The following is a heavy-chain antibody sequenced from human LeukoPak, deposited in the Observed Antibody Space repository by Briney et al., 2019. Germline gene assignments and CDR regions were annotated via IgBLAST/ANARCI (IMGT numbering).Heavy chain of an antibody. Sequence: GGSLRLSCAASAGFTFSDYWMNWVRQAPGKGLEWVAIISQDGREKLFVDSVKGRFTISRDNAKSSLYLQINSLRAEDTAVYYCVGGIGWQPDYWGQGTLVTVSS. J-gene: IGHJ4*02. CDR2: ISQDGREK. D-gene: IGHD6-19*01. CDR1: AGFTFSDYW. V-gene: IGHV3-7*03. CDR3: VGGIGWQPDY.